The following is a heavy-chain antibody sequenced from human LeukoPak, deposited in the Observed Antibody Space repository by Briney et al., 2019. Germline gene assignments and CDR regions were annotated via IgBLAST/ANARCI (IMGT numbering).Heavy chain of an antibody. D-gene: IGHD3-10*01. V-gene: IGHV4-59*01. Sequence: SETLSLTCTVSGVSISSFYWSWIRQPPGKGLEWIGYIYYKGNTNYSPSLTSRVTISLDTSKNQFSLKLSSLTAADTAVYYCARSYSSGGYYSPFDPWGQGTLVTLSS. J-gene: IGHJ5*02. CDR2: IYYKGNT. CDR1: GVSISSFY. CDR3: ARSYSSGGYYSPFDP.